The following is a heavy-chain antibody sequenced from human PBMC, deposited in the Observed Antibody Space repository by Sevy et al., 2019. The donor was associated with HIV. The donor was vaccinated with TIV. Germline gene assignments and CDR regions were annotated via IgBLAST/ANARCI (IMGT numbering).Heavy chain of an antibody. CDR1: GGSIRSSHW. Sequence: SETLSLTCAVSGGSIRSSHWWSWVRQSPGKGLEWIGEIYYSGSRNYNPSLKSRLTISVDTSNNLFSLRLSSVTAADTAVYYCAREEYFYGSGTYGYGVDVWGQGTTVTVSS. CDR3: AREEYFYGSGTYGYGVDV. J-gene: IGHJ6*02. CDR2: IYYSGSR. V-gene: IGHV4-4*02. D-gene: IGHD3-10*01.